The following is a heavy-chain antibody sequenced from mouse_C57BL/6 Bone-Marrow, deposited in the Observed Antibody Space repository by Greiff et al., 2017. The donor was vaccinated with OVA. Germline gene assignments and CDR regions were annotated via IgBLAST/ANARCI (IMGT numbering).Heavy chain of an antibody. CDR3: ARKGVFFFDY. Sequence: VQLQQSGAELVRPGASVKLSCKASGYTFTDYYINWVKQRPGQGLEWIARIYPGSGNTYYNEKFKGKATLTAEKSSSTAYMQLSSLTSEDSAVYFCARKGVFFFDYGGQGNTLTVSS. D-gene: IGHD6-2*01. V-gene: IGHV1-76*01. J-gene: IGHJ2*01. CDR2: IYPGSGNT. CDR1: GYTFTDYY.